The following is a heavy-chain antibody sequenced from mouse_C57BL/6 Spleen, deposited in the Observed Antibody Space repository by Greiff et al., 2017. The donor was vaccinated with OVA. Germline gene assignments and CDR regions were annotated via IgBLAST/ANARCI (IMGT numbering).Heavy chain of an antibody. D-gene: IGHD1-1*01. CDR1: GYTFTSYW. CDR2: IDPSDSYT. J-gene: IGHJ1*03. V-gene: IGHV1-50*01. Sequence: QVQLQQPGAELVQPGASVKLSCKASGYTFTSYWMQWVKQRPGQGLEWIGEIDPSDSYTNYNQKFKGKATLTVDTSSSTAYMQLSSLTSEDSAVYYCASSHYYGSSYGYFDVWGTGTTVTVSS. CDR3: ASSHYYGSSYGYFDV.